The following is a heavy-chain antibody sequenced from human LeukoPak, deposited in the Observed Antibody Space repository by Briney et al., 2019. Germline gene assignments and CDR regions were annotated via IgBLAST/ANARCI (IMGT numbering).Heavy chain of an antibody. CDR1: VFPFSSHS. J-gene: IGHJ4*02. V-gene: IGHV3-21*01. Sequence: KTGGSLRLSCAASVFPFSSHSMNWVRQAPGKGLEWVSSISSSSSYIYYADSVKGRFTISRDNAKNSLYLQMNSLRAEDTAVYYCARYSGSYNFDYWGQGTLVTVSS. CDR3: ARYSGSYNFDY. CDR2: ISSSSSYI. D-gene: IGHD1-26*01.